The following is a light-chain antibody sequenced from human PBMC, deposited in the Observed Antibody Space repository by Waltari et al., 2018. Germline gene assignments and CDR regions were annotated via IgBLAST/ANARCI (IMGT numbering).Light chain of an antibody. CDR1: QRVNSN. Sequence: DIVTTQSPPTLSVSPGEKPTLSCRTSQRVNSNLACYQQKPGQAPRLLVFGASTRATGIPARFTGSGSGTEFTLTISSLQSEDFAIYYCQQYSTWPPWTFGQGTKVDIK. CDR3: QQYSTWPPWT. V-gene: IGKV3-15*01. J-gene: IGKJ1*01. CDR2: GAS.